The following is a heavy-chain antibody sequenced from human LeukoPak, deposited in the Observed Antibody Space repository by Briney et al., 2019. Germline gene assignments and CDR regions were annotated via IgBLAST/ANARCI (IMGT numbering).Heavy chain of an antibody. V-gene: IGHV4-34*01. CDR3: ARGAWATRLGS. CDR2: IYESGTT. D-gene: IGHD2-15*01. CDR1: GESLNSYY. Sequence: PSETLSLTCAVYGESLNSYYWSWVRQPPGEGLEWIGEIYESGTTEYNPSLKSRVTISMVPSKQQFSLSLSSVTAADAAVYYCARGAWATRLGSWGLGTPVIVSS. J-gene: IGHJ4*02.